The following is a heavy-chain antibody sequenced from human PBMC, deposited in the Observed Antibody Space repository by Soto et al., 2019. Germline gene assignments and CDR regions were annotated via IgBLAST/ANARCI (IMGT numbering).Heavy chain of an antibody. D-gene: IGHD3-10*01. CDR3: ARVGTYYYGSGFTYYYYGMDV. CDR1: GYTFTSYG. V-gene: IGHV1-18*01. CDR2: ISAYNGNT. J-gene: IGHJ6*02. Sequence: ASVKVSCKASGYTFTSYGISWVRQAPGQGLEWMGWISAYNGNTNYAQKLQGRVTMTTETSTSTAYMELRSLRSDDTAVYYCARVGTYYYGSGFTYYYYGMDVWGQGTTVTVSS.